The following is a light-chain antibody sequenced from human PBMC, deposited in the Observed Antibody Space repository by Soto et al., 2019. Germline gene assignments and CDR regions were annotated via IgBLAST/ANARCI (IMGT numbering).Light chain of an antibody. V-gene: IGLV2-14*01. J-gene: IGLJ2*01. CDR3: SSYTSSSTNVV. CDR2: DVS. Sequence: QSVLTQPASVSGSPGQSITISCTGTSSDVGGYNYVSWYQQHPGKAPKLMLYDVSNRPSGVSNRFSGSKSGNTASLTISGLKAEDEADYYCSSYTSSSTNVVFGGGTKLTVL. CDR1: SSDVGGYNY.